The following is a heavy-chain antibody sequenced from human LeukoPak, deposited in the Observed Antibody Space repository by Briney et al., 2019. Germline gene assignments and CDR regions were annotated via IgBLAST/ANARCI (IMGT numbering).Heavy chain of an antibody. V-gene: IGHV3-9*01. CDR1: GFTFDDYA. J-gene: IGHJ4*02. CDR2: ISWNSGSI. CDR3: ARAQTGLIYFDY. D-gene: IGHD1-1*01. Sequence: GRSLRLSCAASGFTFDDYAMHWVRQAPGKGLEWVSGISWNSGSIGYADSVKGRFTISRDNSKNTLYLQMNSLRAEDTAVYYCARAQTGLIYFDYWGQGTLVTVSS.